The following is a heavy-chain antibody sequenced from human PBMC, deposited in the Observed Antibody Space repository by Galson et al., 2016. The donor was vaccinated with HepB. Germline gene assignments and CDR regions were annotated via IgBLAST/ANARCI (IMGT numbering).Heavy chain of an antibody. CDR1: GFSLRTRGVG. J-gene: IGHJ3*02. D-gene: IGHD4-17*01. V-gene: IGHV2-5*02. CDR3: AHGYGDYVGGNAVDI. CDR2: IYWDDDK. Sequence: PALVKPTQTLTLTCTFSGFSLRTRGVGVGWIRQPPGKALEWLALIYWDDDKRYSPSLKSRLTITKDTSKNQVVLTMTNMDPVDTATYYCAHGYGDYVGGNAVDIWGQGTMVTVSS.